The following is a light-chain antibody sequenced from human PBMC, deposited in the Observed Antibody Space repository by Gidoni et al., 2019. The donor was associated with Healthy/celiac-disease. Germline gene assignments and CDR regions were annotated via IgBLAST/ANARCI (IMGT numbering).Light chain of an antibody. Sequence: DIQMTQSPSTLSASVGDRVTITCRASQSISSWLAWYQQKPGKAPKLRIYNASSLESGVPSRFSVSGSGTEFTLTISSLQPDDFATYYCQQYNSYLYTFGQGTKLEIK. CDR2: NAS. J-gene: IGKJ2*01. CDR1: QSISSW. V-gene: IGKV1-5*03. CDR3: QQYNSYLYT.